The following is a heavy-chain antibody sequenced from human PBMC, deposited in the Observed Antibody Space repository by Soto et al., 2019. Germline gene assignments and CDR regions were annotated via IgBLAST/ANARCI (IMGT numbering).Heavy chain of an antibody. V-gene: IGHV4-4*02. CDR1: GGSIRSSLW. J-gene: IGHJ3*02. CDR3: ARDRGSISLTGAFDI. Sequence: QVQLPESGPGLVKPSGPLSLTCAVSGGSIRSSLWWSWVRQPPGKGLKSMGEISHTGSTTYNPSLQGRVTISVDKSKIQFSLKLISVTAADTAVYFCARDRGSISLTGAFDIWGQGTMVIVSS. D-gene: IGHD6-13*01. CDR2: ISHTGST.